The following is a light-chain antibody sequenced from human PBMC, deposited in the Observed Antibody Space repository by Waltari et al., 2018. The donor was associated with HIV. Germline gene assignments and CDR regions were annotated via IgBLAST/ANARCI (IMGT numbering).Light chain of an antibody. CDR2: DNN. CDR3: GTWDSSLRAVV. CDR1: SSNIGNHY. J-gene: IGLJ2*01. V-gene: IGLV1-51*01. Sequence: QSVLTQPPSVPAAPGQKVSISCSGSSSNIGNHYVSWYQQFPGTAPKLLIYDNNKRPSGIPDRFSGSKSGTSATLCVTGLQTGDEADYYCGTWDSSLRAVVFGGGTKLTVL.